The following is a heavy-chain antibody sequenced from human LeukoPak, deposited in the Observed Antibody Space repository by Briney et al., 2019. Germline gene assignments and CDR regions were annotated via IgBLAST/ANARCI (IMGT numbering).Heavy chain of an antibody. CDR1: GGSFSGRY. D-gene: IGHD3-3*01. J-gene: IGHJ4*02. Sequence: SETLSLTCAVYGGSFSGRYWSWIRQPPGKGLGWIGGINHSGSTNYHPSLESRVTISVDTSKNHVSPKLSSVTAADTAVYYCASGQYYDLWSGYYVDWGQGTPVTVSA. CDR2: INHSGST. CDR3: ASGQYYDLWSGYYVD. V-gene: IGHV4-34*01.